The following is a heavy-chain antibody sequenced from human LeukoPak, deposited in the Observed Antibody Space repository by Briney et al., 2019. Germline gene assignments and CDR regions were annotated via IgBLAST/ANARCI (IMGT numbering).Heavy chain of an antibody. CDR2: IKQDGSEK. CDR1: GFTFSSYW. V-gene: IGHV3-7*01. CDR3: VRGQNIYS. D-gene: IGHD2-21*01. Sequence: GGSLRLSCAASGFTFSSYWVSWVRQAPGRGLEWVANIKQDGSEKYYVDSVKGRFTISRDNAKNSLYLQMNSLRDEDTAVYYCVRGQNIYSWGQGTLVTVSS. J-gene: IGHJ4*02.